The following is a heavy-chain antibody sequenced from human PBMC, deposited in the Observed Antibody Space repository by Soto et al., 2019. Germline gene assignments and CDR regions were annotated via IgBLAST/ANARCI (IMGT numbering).Heavy chain of an antibody. Sequence: QVQLVQSGAEVKKPGASVKVSCKSSGYTFSMSGISWVRQAPGQGLEWMGLISGYNGNTNYEQKFQDRVTMTTDTSTNTAYMELRSLRSDDTAVYYCAREGPRPYYYYGMDVWGQGTTVTVSS. J-gene: IGHJ6*02. V-gene: IGHV1-18*01. CDR2: ISGYNGNT. CDR3: AREGPRPYYYYGMDV. CDR1: GYTFSMSG.